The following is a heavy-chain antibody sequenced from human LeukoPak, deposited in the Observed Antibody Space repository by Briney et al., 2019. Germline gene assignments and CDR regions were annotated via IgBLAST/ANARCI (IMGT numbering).Heavy chain of an antibody. Sequence: SETLSLTCAVYGGSFSGYYWSWIRQPPGKGLEWIGEINHSGSTNYNPSLKSRVTISVDTSKNQFSLKLSSVTAADTAVYYCARGETDKGDCTNGVCYPLDYWGQGTLVTVSS. CDR3: ARGETDKGDCTNGVCYPLDY. V-gene: IGHV4-34*01. CDR2: INHSGST. J-gene: IGHJ4*02. D-gene: IGHD2-8*01. CDR1: GGSFSGYY.